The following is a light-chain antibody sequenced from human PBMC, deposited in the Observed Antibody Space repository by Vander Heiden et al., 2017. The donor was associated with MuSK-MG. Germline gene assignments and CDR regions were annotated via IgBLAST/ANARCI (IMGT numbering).Light chain of an antibody. V-gene: IGLV2-14*01. CDR1: SSDVGGYNF. CDR3: SSYEGSITPVV. CDR2: EVS. Sequence: QSALTQPASVSGSPGQSITISCTGTSSDVGGYNFVSWYQQHPGKAPKLMSYEVSDRPSGVSNRFSGSKSGNTASLTISGLQAEDEADYDCSSYEGSITPVVFGTGTKVTVL. J-gene: IGLJ1*01.